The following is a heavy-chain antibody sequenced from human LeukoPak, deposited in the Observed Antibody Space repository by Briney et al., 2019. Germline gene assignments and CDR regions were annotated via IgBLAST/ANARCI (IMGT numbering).Heavy chain of an antibody. CDR3: ARDRGAAAGNLMNWFDP. J-gene: IGHJ5*02. D-gene: IGHD6-13*01. Sequence: ASVKVSCKASGSTFTGYYMHWVRQAPGPALEWMGWINPNSGGTNYVQKFQGRVTMTRDTSISTAYMELSRLRSDDTAVYYCARDRGAAAGNLMNWFDPWGQGTLVTVSS. CDR1: GSTFTGYY. V-gene: IGHV1-2*02. CDR2: INPNSGGT.